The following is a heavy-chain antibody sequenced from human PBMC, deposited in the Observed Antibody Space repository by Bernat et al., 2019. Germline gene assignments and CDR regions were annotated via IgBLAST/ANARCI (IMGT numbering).Heavy chain of an antibody. CDR3: TTAPRGYVDY. J-gene: IGHJ4*02. V-gene: IGHV3-15*07. D-gene: IGHD3-10*01. CDR1: GFTFSNAW. Sequence: EVQLVESGGDLVKPGGSLRLSCAASGFTFSNAWMNWVRQAPGKGLEWVGRIKSKTDGGTTDYAATVEGRFTMSRDDLKNTLYLQMNSLKTEDTAVYYSTTAPRGYVDYWGQGTLVTVSS. CDR2: IKSKTDGGTT.